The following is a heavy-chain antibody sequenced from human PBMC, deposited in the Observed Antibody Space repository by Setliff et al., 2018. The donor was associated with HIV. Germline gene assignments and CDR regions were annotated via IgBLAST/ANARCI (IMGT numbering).Heavy chain of an antibody. V-gene: IGHV4-61*02. CDR1: GGSISSGSYY. J-gene: IGHJ5*02. D-gene: IGHD5-18*01. CDR2: IYTSGST. CDR3: ARSYSYGYNWFDP. Sequence: SETLSLTCTVSGGSISSGSYYWSWIRQPAGKGLEWIGRIYTSGSTNYNPSLKRRVTISVDTSKNQFSLKLSSVTAADTAVYYCARSYSYGYNWFDPWGQGTLVTVSS.